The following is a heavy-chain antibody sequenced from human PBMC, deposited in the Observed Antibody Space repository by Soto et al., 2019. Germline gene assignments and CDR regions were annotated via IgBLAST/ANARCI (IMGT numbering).Heavy chain of an antibody. CDR1: GYTFTSYA. CDR3: ARDRWFGELLENYFDY. J-gene: IGHJ4*02. CDR2: INAGNGNT. Sequence: QVPLVQSGAEVKKPGASVKVSCKASGYTFTSYAMHWVRQAPGQRLEWMGWINAGNGNTKYSQKFQGRVTITRDTSASTAYMELSSLRSEDTAVYYCARDRWFGELLENYFDYWGQGTLVTVSS. V-gene: IGHV1-3*01. D-gene: IGHD3-10*01.